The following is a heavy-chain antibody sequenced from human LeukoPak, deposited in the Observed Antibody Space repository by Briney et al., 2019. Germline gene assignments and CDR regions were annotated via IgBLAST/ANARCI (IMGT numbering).Heavy chain of an antibody. V-gene: IGHV3-11*01. CDR3: ARDRRDVVVVAATVGIYYYYGMDV. CDR1: GFTFSDYY. CDR2: ISSSGSTI. Sequence: GESLRLSCAASGFTFSDYYMSWIRQAPGKGLEWVSYISSSGSTIYYADSVKGRFTISRDNAKNSLYLQMNSLRAEDTAVYYCARDRRDVVVVAATVGIYYYYGMDVWGQGTTVTVSS. J-gene: IGHJ6*02. D-gene: IGHD2-15*01.